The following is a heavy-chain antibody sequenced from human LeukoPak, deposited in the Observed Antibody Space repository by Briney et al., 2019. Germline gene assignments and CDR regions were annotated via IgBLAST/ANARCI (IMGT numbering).Heavy chain of an antibody. V-gene: IGHV4-39*01. CDR2: IYYSGST. CDR3: ARLEFRYYDFWSGYLGYAFDI. D-gene: IGHD3-3*01. Sequence: PSETLSLTCTVSGGSISSSSYYWGWIRQPPGKGLEWIGSIYYSGSTYYNPSLKSRVTISVDTSKNQFSLKLSSVTAADTAVYYCARLEFRYYDFWSGYLGYAFDIWGQGTMVAVSS. CDR1: GGSISSSSYY. J-gene: IGHJ3*02.